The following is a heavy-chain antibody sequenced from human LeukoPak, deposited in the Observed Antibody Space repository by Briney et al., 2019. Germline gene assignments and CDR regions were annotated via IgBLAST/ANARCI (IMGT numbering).Heavy chain of an antibody. Sequence: PSETLSLTCAVYGGFFSGYYWSWIRQPPGKGLEWIGEINRSGSTNYNPSLKSRVTISVDTSKNQFSLKLSSVTAADTAVYYCARGTMRLVGLRFLEWSPRFDPWGQGTLVTVSS. V-gene: IGHV4-34*01. D-gene: IGHD3-3*01. J-gene: IGHJ5*02. CDR1: GGFFSGYY. CDR2: INRSGST. CDR3: ARGTMRLVGLRFLEWSPRFDP.